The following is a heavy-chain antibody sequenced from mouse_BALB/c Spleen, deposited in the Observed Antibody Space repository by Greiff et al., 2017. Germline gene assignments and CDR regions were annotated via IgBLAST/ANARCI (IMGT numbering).Heavy chain of an antibody. V-gene: IGHV1-80*01. CDR3: ARLGNYFYDAMDY. J-gene: IGHJ4*01. CDR1: GYAFSSYW. D-gene: IGHD2-1*01. CDR2: IYPGDGDT. Sequence: VQLQESGAELVRPGSSVKISCKASGYAFSSYWMNWVKQRPGQGLEWIGQIYPGDGDTNYNGKFKGKATLTADKSSSTAYMQLSSLTSEDSAVYFCARLGNYFYDAMDYWGQGTSVTVSS.